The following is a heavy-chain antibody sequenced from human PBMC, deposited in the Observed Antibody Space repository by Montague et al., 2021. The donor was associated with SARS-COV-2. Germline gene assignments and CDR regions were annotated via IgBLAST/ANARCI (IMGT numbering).Heavy chain of an antibody. V-gene: IGHV4-34*01. J-gene: IGHJ4*02. CDR1: GGSFSGYY. Sequence: SETLSLTCAVYGGSFSGYYWNWIRQPPGKGLEWTREINHSGSTNYNPSLKSRVTMSVDTSKNQFSLKLSSVTAADTAVYYCARGARQGYGFRLGSFDSWGQGTLVTVSS. CDR3: ARGARQGYGFRLGSFDS. CDR2: INHSGST. D-gene: IGHD3-10*01.